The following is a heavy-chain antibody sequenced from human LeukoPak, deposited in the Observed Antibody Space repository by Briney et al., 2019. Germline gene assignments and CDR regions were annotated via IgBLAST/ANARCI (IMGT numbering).Heavy chain of an antibody. CDR1: GYTFTGYY. CDR2: INPNSGGT. D-gene: IGHD3-22*01. J-gene: IGHJ3*02. CDR3: ARDRESRTYYYDSSGYPLEAFDI. Sequence: AASVKVSCKASGYTFTGYYMHWVRQAPGQGLEWMGWINPNSGGTNYAQKFQGRVTMTRDTSISTAYMELSRLRSDDTAVYYCARDRESRTYYYDSSGYPLEAFDIWGQGTMVTVSS. V-gene: IGHV1-2*02.